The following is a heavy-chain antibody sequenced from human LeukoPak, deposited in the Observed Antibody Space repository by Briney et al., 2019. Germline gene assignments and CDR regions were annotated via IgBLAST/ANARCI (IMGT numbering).Heavy chain of an antibody. CDR2: IYYSGST. V-gene: IGHV4-39*01. Sequence: SETLSLTCTVSGGSISSSSYYWGWIRQPPGKGLEWIGSIYYSGSTYYNPSLKSRVTISVDTSKNQFSLKLSSVTAADTAVYYCARRPTVGWFGPWSQGTLVTVSS. D-gene: IGHD4-23*01. CDR3: ARRPTVGWFGP. J-gene: IGHJ5*02. CDR1: GGSISSSSYY.